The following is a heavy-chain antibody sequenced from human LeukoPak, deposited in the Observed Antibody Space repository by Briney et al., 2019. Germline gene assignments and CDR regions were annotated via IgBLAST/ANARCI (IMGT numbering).Heavy chain of an antibody. Sequence: VGSLRLSCAAPGVAFISYAMTCVRQGPGEGLWWVAVVTTDGKGAYYAVSVKGRLTISRDNSHNTVFLQMRRLRLEDTALYFCAKTLGADCFDHWGQGNLVTVSS. CDR1: GVAFISYA. D-gene: IGHD3-16*01. J-gene: IGHJ5*02. CDR2: VTTDGKGA. CDR3: AKTLGADCFDH. V-gene: IGHV3-23*01.